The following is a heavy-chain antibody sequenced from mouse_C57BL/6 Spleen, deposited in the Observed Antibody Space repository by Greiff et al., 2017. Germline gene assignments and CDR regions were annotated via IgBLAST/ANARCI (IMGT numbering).Heavy chain of an antibody. Sequence: EVQLQQSGPELVKPGASVKISCKASGYTFTDYYMNWVKQSHGKSLEWIGDINPNNGGTSYNQKFKGKATLTVDKSSSTAYMELRNLTSEDSAVYYCAPLYDYDGFAYWGQGTLVTVSA. V-gene: IGHV1-26*01. J-gene: IGHJ3*01. CDR2: INPNNGGT. CDR1: GYTFTDYY. CDR3: APLYDYDGFAY. D-gene: IGHD2-4*01.